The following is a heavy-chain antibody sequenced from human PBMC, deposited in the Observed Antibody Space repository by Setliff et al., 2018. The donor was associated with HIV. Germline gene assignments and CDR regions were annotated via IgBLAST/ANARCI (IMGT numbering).Heavy chain of an antibody. Sequence: GESLKISCKGSGYRFTSYWIDWVRQTPGKGLEWMGIIYLGDSDTRYSPPFQGQVTISADKSINTAYLQWSSLKASDTAMYYCARFVHSSGWYSSSYYYYMDVWGKGTTVTVSS. CDR3: ARFVHSSGWYSSSYYYYMDV. V-gene: IGHV5-51*01. CDR2: IYLGDSDT. D-gene: IGHD3-22*01. J-gene: IGHJ6*03. CDR1: GYRFTSYW.